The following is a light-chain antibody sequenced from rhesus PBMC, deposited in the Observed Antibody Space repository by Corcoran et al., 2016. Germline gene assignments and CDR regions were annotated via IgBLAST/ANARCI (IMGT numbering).Light chain of an antibody. CDR1: TGFNVGGYY. CDR3: AIWYSSSYI. CDR2: YYSDSNK. J-gene: IGLJ1*01. V-gene: IGLV5-69*01. Sequence: QPVLTQPASLSASPGASVRLTCTLRTGFNVGGYYIFWYQQKPGSPPRYLLNYYSDSNKGQGSGVPSRFSGSKSASTNAGLLLSSGLQSEDEAYYYFAIWYSSSYIFGSGTRLTVL.